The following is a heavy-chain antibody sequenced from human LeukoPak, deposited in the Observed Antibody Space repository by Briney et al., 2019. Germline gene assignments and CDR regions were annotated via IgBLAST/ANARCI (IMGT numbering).Heavy chain of an antibody. V-gene: IGHV3-21*04. Sequence: PGGSLRLSCAASGFTFSSYSMNWVRQAPGKGLEWVSSISSSSSYIYYADSVKGRFTISRDNAKNSLYLQMNGLRAEDTAVYYCATTQGPYYYGSGAYSHYYGLDVWGQGTTVTVSS. D-gene: IGHD3-10*01. CDR3: ATTQGPYYYGSGAYSHYYGLDV. CDR1: GFTFSSYS. CDR2: ISSSSSYI. J-gene: IGHJ6*02.